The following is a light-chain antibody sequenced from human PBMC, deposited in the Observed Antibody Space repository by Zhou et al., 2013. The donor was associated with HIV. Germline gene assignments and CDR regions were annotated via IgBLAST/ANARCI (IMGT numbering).Light chain of an antibody. CDR1: QGIGSA. CDR3: QQFNSNPQEFT. CDR2: DAS. J-gene: IGKJ2*01. V-gene: IGKV1-13*02. Sequence: AIQLTQSPPSLSASVGDRVTITCRASQGIGSALAWYQQKPGKAPKLLIYDASSLESGVPSRFSGSGSETDFTLTISSLQPEDFATYCCQQFNSNPQEFTFGQGDQARDQ.